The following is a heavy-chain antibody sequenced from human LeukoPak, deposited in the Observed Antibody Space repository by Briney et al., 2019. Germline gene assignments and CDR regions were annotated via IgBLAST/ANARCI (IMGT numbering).Heavy chain of an antibody. V-gene: IGHV3-13*01. CDR3: ARAAYSSTWYSRYFDL. D-gene: IGHD6-13*01. Sequence: PGGSLRLSCAASGFTFRSYDMRWVRQATGKGLEWVSGIGAAGEIYYPGSVKGRFTISRENAKNSLYPQMNSLRAGDTAVYYCARAAYSSTWYSRYFDLWGRGTLVTVSS. CDR2: IGAAGEI. J-gene: IGHJ2*01. CDR1: GFTFRSYD.